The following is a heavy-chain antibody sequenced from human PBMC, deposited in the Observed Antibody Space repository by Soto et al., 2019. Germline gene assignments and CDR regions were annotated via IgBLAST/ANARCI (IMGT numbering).Heavy chain of an antibody. CDR3: ATMNGYFEY. D-gene: IGHD3-22*01. V-gene: IGHV3-23*01. CDR1: GFRFSSYS. J-gene: IGHJ4*01. CDR2: ITATGDRT. Sequence: HPGGSLRLSCADSGFRFSSYSMSWVRQTPGKGLEWVAAITATGDRTYYADSVTGRFTISRDNSKKTHYLQMTSLRAEDTAMYYCATMNGYFEYWGHGTPVTVSS.